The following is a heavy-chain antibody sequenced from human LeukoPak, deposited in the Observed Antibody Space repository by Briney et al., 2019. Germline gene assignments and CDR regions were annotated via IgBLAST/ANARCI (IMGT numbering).Heavy chain of an antibody. CDR2: ISGSGGST. J-gene: IGHJ4*02. D-gene: IGHD6-25*01. CDR1: GFTFSSYA. V-gene: IGHV3-23*01. Sequence: GGSLRLSCAASGFTFSSYAMSWVRQAPGKGLEWVSAISGSGGSTYYADSVKGRFTISRDNSKNTLYLQMDSLRAEDTAVYYCAKDPRAGYYFDYWGQGTLVTVSS. CDR3: AKDPRAGYYFDY.